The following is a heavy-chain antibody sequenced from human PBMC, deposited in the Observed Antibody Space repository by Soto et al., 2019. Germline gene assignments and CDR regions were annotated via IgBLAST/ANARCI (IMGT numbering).Heavy chain of an antibody. CDR2: INAGNGNT. J-gene: IGHJ4*02. CDR3: ARGESVVGDY. D-gene: IGHD2-15*01. V-gene: IGHV1-3*05. CDR1: GYTFTSYA. Sequence: QVKLVQSGAEEKKPGASVKASCKASGYTFTSYAMNWVRQAPGQRLEWMGWINAGNGNTKYSQKFQGRVTITRDTSASTASMELSSLRSEDTAVYYCARGESVVGDYWGQGTLVTVSS.